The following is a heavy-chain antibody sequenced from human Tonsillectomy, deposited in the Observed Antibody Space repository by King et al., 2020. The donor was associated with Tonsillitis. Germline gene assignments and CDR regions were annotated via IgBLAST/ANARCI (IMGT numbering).Heavy chain of an antibody. CDR3: ARGDVSSGSYSSSFDY. Sequence: VQLVESGGGLIQPGGSLRLSCAASGFTVSSNYMTWVRQAPGKGLEWVSVLYSGGSTYYSDSVKGRFTISRDNSKNTLYLQMNSLRAEDTAVYYCARGDVSSGSYSSSFDYWGQGTLVTVSS. D-gene: IGHD3-10*01. J-gene: IGHJ4*02. CDR1: GFTVSSNY. V-gene: IGHV3-53*01. CDR2: LYSGGST.